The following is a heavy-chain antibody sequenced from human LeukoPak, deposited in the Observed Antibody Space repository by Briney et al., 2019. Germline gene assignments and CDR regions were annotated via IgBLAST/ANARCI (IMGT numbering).Heavy chain of an antibody. CDR3: ANAYSSGWYYFDY. D-gene: IGHD6-19*01. J-gene: IGHJ4*02. V-gene: IGHV3-23*01. CDR2: ISGSDGST. Sequence: PGGSLRLSCAASGFTFSSYAMSWVRQAPGKGLEWVSVISGSDGSTYYADSVKGRFTISRDNSKNTLYLQMNSLRAEDTAVYYCANAYSSGWYYFDYWGQGTPVTVSS. CDR1: GFTFSSYA.